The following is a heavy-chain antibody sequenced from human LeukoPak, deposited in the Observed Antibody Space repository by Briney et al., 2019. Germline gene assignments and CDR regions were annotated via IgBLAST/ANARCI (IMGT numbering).Heavy chain of an antibody. J-gene: IGHJ4*02. CDR1: GGSISSSSYY. CDR3: ARAGSGSYSFDY. CDR2: IYYSGST. D-gene: IGHD3-10*01. V-gene: IGHV4-39*01. Sequence: PSETLSLTCTVSGGSISSSSYYWGWIRQPPGKGLEWIGSIYYSGSTYYNPSLQSRVTISVDTSKNQFSLKLSSVTAADTAVYYCARAGSGSYSFDYWGQGTLVTVSS.